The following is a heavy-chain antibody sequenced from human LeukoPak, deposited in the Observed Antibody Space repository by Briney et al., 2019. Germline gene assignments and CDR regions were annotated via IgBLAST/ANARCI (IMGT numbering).Heavy chain of an antibody. J-gene: IGHJ5*02. Sequence: PGGSLRLSCAASGFTFGDYPMHWIRQTPGQGLEWVSLISPDSGRSFQADSVRGRFTISRDNSKNSLYLQMNSLRSEDTALYYCAKDMGGSGRNWASNWFDPWGQGTLVTISS. CDR2: ISPDSGRS. CDR3: AKDMGGSGRNWASNWFDP. CDR1: GFTFGDYP. D-gene: IGHD1-26*01. V-gene: IGHV3-43*02.